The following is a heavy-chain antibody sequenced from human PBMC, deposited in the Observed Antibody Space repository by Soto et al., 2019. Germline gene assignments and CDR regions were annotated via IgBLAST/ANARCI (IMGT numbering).Heavy chain of an antibody. V-gene: IGHV4-39*01. Sequence: QLQLQESGPGLVKPSETLSLTCTVSGGSISSSSYYWGWIRQPPGKGLEWIGSIYYSGSTYYNPSLKSRVTISVDTSKNQFSLKLSSVTAADTAVYYCARLWSSSSGLYGMDVWGQGTTVTVSS. D-gene: IGHD6-6*01. CDR2: IYYSGST. CDR1: GGSISSSSYY. J-gene: IGHJ6*02. CDR3: ARLWSSSSGLYGMDV.